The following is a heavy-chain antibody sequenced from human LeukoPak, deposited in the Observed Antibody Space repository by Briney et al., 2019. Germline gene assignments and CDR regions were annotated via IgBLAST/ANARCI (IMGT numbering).Heavy chain of an antibody. Sequence: PAETLSLTCAVYGGFFSGYYWSWIRQPPGKGLEYIGEINHSGSTNYNPSLKSRVTISVDTSKNQFSLKLSSVTAADTAVYYCASRPPDIVVVPAAKYGMDVWGQGTTVTVSS. CDR3: ASRPPDIVVVPAAKYGMDV. J-gene: IGHJ6*02. V-gene: IGHV4-34*01. CDR1: GGFFSGYY. D-gene: IGHD2-2*01. CDR2: INHSGST.